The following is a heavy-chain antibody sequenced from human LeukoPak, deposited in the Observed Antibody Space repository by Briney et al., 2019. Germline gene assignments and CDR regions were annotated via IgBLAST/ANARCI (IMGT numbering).Heavy chain of an antibody. V-gene: IGHV3-9*01. CDR3: AKDNTYSTGWYYFDY. D-gene: IGHD6-19*01. Sequence: GGSLRLSCAASEFTFHDYAMHWVRQAPGKGLEWVSGISWNSRSIDYADSVKGRFTISRDNAKNSLYLQMNSLRTEDTAFYYYAKDNTYSTGWYYFDYWGQGTLVTVSS. CDR1: EFTFHDYA. CDR2: ISWNSRSI. J-gene: IGHJ4*02.